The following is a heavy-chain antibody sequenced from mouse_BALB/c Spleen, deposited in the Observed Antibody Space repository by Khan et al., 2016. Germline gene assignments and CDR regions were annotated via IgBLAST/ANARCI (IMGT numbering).Heavy chain of an antibody. V-gene: IGHV14-3*02. Sequence: VQLQQSGAELVKPGASVKLSCTASGFSIQDTYIHWVRQRPEQGLDWIGRIDPPNDNTKYDPKFQGKATITADTSTHTAYLQLSSLTYEDTAVDYCARMYYGDYWRHGTTLPVSS. CDR1: GFSIQDTY. CDR2: IDPPNDNT. J-gene: IGHJ2*01. CDR3: ARMYYGDY. D-gene: IGHD1-1*01.